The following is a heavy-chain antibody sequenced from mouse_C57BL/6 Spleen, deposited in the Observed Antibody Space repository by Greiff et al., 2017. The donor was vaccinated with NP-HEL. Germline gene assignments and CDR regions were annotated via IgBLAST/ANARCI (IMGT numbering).Heavy chain of an antibody. CDR3: ARKGKPPRGNYAMDY. J-gene: IGHJ4*01. CDR2: INPNNGGT. Sequence: VQLQQSGPELVKPGASVKISCKASGYTFTDYYMNWVKQSHGKSLEWIGDINPNNGGTSYNQKFKGKATLTVDKSSSTAYMELRSLTSEDSAVYYCARKGKPPRGNYAMDYWGQGTSVTVSS. CDR1: GYTFTDYY. V-gene: IGHV1-26*01.